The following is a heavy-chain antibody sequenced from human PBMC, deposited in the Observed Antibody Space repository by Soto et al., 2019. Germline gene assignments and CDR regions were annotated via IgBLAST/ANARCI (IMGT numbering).Heavy chain of an antibody. V-gene: IGHV1-69*13. J-gene: IGHJ4*02. D-gene: IGHD2-21*01. CDR3: ARDPILVGDTTHENYFAY. Sequence: GASVKVSCKASGGTFSNFVISWVRQAPGQGLEWMGGNIPIFGTANYAQKFQGRVTIIADESTGTTYMELTSLRSEDTAVYYCARDPILVGDTTHENYFAYWGQGPLVTVSS. CDR1: GGTFSNFV. CDR2: NIPIFGTA.